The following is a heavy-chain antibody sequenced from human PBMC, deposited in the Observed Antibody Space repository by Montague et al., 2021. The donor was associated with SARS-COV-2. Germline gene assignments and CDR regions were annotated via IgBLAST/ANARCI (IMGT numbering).Heavy chain of an antibody. Sequence: SETLSLTCTVSGGSISSSSYYWGWIRQPPGKGLEWIGSIYYSGSTYYNPSLKSRVTISVDTSKNQFSLKLSSVTAADTAVYYCARESGSGSYLVYWGQGTLVPVS. CDR3: ARESGSGSYLVY. CDR1: GGSISSSSYY. V-gene: IGHV4-39*01. CDR2: IYYSGST. J-gene: IGHJ4*02. D-gene: IGHD3-10*01.